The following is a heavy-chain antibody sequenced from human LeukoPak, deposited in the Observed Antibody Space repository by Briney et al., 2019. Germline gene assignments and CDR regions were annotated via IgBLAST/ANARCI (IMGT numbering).Heavy chain of an antibody. D-gene: IGHD3-16*01. CDR3: ARDGGAGFDP. J-gene: IGHJ5*02. V-gene: IGHV4-59*01. CDR1: GGSISSYY. CDR2: IYYSSST. Sequence: PSETLSLTCTVSGGSISSYYWNWIRQPPGKGLEWIGYIYYSSSTNYNPSLKSRVTISVDTSKNQFSLKLSSVTAADTAVYYCARDGGAGFDPWGQGTLVTVSS.